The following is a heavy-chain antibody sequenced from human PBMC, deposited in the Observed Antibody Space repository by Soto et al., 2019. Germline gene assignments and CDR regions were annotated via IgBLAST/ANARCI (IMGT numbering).Heavy chain of an antibody. Sequence: PGGSLRLSCVASGFTFSNFGVGWVRQAPGKGLEWVTLISYAGSHKYTADSVKGRFTISRDNSKNMLYLQMNSLRAEDTAVYFCAKLSHPAPNNWYVNFDYWGQGTLVTVSS. CDR1: GFTFSNFG. V-gene: IGHV3-30*18. CDR2: ISYAGSHK. D-gene: IGHD1-1*01. J-gene: IGHJ4*02. CDR3: AKLSHPAPNNWYVNFDY.